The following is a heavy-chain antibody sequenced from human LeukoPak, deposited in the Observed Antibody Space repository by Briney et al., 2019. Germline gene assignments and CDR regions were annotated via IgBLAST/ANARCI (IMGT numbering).Heavy chain of an antibody. V-gene: IGHV4-59*01. Sequence: PSETLSLTCTVSGGSISSYYWSWIRQPPWKGLEWIGYIYYSGSTNYNPSLKSRVTISVDTSKNQFSLRLTSVTAADTAVYYCARGGSFPEYWGQGTLVTVSS. D-gene: IGHD1-26*01. CDR2: IYYSGST. J-gene: IGHJ4*02. CDR1: GGSISSYY. CDR3: ARGGSFPEY.